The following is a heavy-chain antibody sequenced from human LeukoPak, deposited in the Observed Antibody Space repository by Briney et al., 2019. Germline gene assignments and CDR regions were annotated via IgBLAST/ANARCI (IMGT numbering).Heavy chain of an antibody. J-gene: IGHJ6*02. Sequence: SQTLSLTCTVSGFSISSGGYYWIWIPPRPGKGLEWIGYIYYSRNTYYNPSLKSRVTISVDMSKNQFSVRMSSVTAADTDVYYCARFARTGILGREDVWGQGTTVTVS. D-gene: IGHD1-14*01. CDR1: GFSISSGGYY. V-gene: IGHV4-31*03. CDR3: ARFARTGILGREDV. CDR2: IYYSRNT.